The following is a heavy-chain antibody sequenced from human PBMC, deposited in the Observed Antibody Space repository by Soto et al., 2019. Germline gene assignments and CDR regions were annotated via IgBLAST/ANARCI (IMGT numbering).Heavy chain of an antibody. V-gene: IGHV4-31*03. Sequence: QVQLQESGPGLVKPSQTLSLTCTVSGGSISSGGYYWSWIRQHPGKGLEWIGYIYYSGSTYYNPSLKSRVTISVDTSKNQFSLKLSSVTAADTAVYYCARDYYGSGTYYGMDVWGQGTTVTVSS. D-gene: IGHD3-10*01. CDR2: IYYSGST. J-gene: IGHJ6*02. CDR3: ARDYYGSGTYYGMDV. CDR1: GGSISSGGYY.